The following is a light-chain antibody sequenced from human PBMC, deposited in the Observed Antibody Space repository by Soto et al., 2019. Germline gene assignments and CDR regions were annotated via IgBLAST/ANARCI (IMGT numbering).Light chain of an antibody. CDR1: QSVSSSY. CDR2: GAS. Sequence: EIVLTQSPGTLSLSPGERATLSCRASQSVSSSYLAWYQQKPGQAPRLLIYGASSRATGIPDRFSGSGSGTDFTLTISSLESDDFAIYYCQQRYSWLRAFGPGTKVDNK. J-gene: IGKJ1*01. CDR3: QQRYSWLRA. V-gene: IGKV3D-20*02.